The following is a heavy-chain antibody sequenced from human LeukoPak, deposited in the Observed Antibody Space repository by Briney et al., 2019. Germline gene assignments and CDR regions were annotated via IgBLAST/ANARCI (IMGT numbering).Heavy chain of an antibody. D-gene: IGHD1-26*01. CDR3: ARRVAGSYHDAFDI. J-gene: IGHJ3*02. CDR2: IYPGDSDT. CDR1: GYSFTSYW. Sequence: GESLKISCTGSGYSFTSYWIGWVRQMPGKGLEWMGIIYPGDSDTRYSPSFQGQVSISADKSISTAYLQWSSLRASDTAMYYCARRVAGSYHDAFDIWGQGTMVTVSS. V-gene: IGHV5-51*01.